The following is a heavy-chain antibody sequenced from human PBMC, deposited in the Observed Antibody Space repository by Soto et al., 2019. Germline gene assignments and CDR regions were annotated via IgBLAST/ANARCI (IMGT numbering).Heavy chain of an antibody. CDR3: ARDSMTRYDFWTHGAWFDP. CDR1: GGSISSYY. Sequence: SETLSLTCTVSGGSISSYYWSWIRQPAGKGLEWIGRIYTSGSTNYNPSLKSRVTMSVDTSKNQFSLKLSSVTAADTAVYYCARDSMTRYDFWTHGAWFDPWGQGTLVTVYS. V-gene: IGHV4-4*07. D-gene: IGHD3-3*01. CDR2: IYTSGST. J-gene: IGHJ5*02.